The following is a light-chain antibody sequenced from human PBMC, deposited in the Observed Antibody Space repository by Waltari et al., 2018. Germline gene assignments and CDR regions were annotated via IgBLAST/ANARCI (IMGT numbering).Light chain of an antibody. Sequence: QSVLTQPPSVSGTPGQRVTISCTGSAPKHGEGHHVPWYQKIPGTAPKLLIFGNNNRPSGVPDRFSGSKSGTSASLAITGLQAEDEGDYYCQSFDSRLSDGVVFGGGTKVTVL. CDR1: APKHGEGHH. CDR3: QSFDSRLSDGVV. CDR2: GNN. V-gene: IGLV1-40*01. J-gene: IGLJ2*01.